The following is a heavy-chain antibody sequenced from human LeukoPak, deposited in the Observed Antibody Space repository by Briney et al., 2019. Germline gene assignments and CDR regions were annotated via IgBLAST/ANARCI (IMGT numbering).Heavy chain of an antibody. J-gene: IGHJ3*02. D-gene: IGHD3-10*01. CDR3: ARDDLRHSDYYGTRDAFDI. CDR1: GFTFSNYW. Sequence: GGSLRLSCAASGFTFSNYWMHWVRQAPGKGLVWVSRINIGGRSLNYADSVKGRFTISRDNAKKTLYLQMNSLRAEDTAVYYCARDDLRHSDYYGTRDAFDIWGQGTMVTVSS. CDR2: INIGGRSL. V-gene: IGHV3-74*01.